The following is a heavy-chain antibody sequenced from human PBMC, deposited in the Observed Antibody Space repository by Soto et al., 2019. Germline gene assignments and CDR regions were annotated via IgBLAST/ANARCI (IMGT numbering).Heavy chain of an antibody. CDR1: GYRFTCYG. J-gene: IGHJ6*02. D-gene: IGHD4-17*01. V-gene: IGHV1-2*02. CDR3: VYYCAKSNYGGEDYFQYGLDV. CDR2: INPKSGAT. Sequence: XSVKVYCNASGYRFTCYGWNLVRQAPGQGLQCMGWINPKSGATDYAQKFQGRVTMTREMSTNTAYLELSGLRSDDTADDTAVYYCAKSNYGGEDYFQYGLDVWGQGTTVTVSS.